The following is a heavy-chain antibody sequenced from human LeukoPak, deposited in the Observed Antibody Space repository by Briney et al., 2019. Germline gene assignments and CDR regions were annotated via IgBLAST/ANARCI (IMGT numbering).Heavy chain of an antibody. J-gene: IGHJ5*02. CDR1: GESFDGFY. Sequence: SETLSLTCAVYGESFDGFYWNWIRQSPGKGLEWIGEINYSRMSDYNPALKSRVAISADSSKRQFSLDLTSVTAADTAVYYCAIRLATSRLATATTWFDPWGQGTLVSVSS. V-gene: IGHV4-34*01. D-gene: IGHD3-9*01. CDR2: INYSRMS. CDR3: AIRLATSRLATATTWFDP.